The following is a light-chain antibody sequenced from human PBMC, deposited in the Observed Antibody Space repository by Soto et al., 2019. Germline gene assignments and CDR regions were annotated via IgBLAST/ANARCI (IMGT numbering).Light chain of an antibody. J-gene: IGKJ1*01. V-gene: IGKV3-20*01. CDR3: QQFQSSLRT. Sequence: IVLTQSPGTLSLSPGETATLSCRASENLSPHSIAWYQQKPGQAPRLLIYGPSGRATGIPDRISGSGSGTDFTLTISGLEPEDFAMYYCQQFQSSLRTFGQGTKVDIK. CDR2: GPS. CDR1: ENLSPHS.